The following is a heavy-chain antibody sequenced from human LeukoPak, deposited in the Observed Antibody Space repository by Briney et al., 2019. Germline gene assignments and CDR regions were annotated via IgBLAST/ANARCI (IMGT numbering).Heavy chain of an antibody. J-gene: IGHJ4*02. D-gene: IGHD3-9*01. V-gene: IGHV4-34*01. CDR3: ARDDTLYYFDS. CDR1: GGSFSGYY. Sequence: SETLSLTCAVYGGSFSGYYWSWIRQPPGKGLEWIGEINHSGSTNYNPSLKSRVTISVDTSKNQFSLKLSSVTAADTAVYYCARDDTLYYFDSWGQGTLVTVSS. CDR2: INHSGST.